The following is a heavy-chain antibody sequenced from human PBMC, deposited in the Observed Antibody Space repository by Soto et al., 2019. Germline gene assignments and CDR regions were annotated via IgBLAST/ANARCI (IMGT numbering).Heavy chain of an antibody. Sequence: EVQLLESGGGLVQPGGSLRLSCAASGFTFSNYAMSWVRQAPGKGLEWVSSISDSGVSTYYADSVKVRFTISRDNSKNTLFLQMNSLRAEDTAVYYCAKGTSFGYWGQGTLVTVSS. D-gene: IGHD2-2*01. J-gene: IGHJ4*02. CDR3: AKGTSFGY. V-gene: IGHV3-23*01. CDR2: ISDSGVST. CDR1: GFTFSNYA.